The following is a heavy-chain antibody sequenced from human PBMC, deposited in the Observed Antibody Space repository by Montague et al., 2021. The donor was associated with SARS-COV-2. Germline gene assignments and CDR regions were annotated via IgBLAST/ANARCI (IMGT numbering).Heavy chain of an antibody. CDR1: GDSITTYY. Sequence: ETLSLTCSVSGDSITTYYWTWIRQTPGKALQWIGYIHYNGSAAYNPSLKSRVTISQDTSKHQFSLKMTSVSAVDTAVYFCARDISATGTGLYDHWGQGALVAVSS. J-gene: IGHJ4*02. CDR3: ARDISATGTGLYDH. D-gene: IGHD3-10*01. CDR2: IHYNGSA. V-gene: IGHV4-59*01.